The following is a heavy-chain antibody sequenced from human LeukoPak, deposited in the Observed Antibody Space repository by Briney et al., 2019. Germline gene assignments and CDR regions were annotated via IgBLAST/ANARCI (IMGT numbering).Heavy chain of an antibody. V-gene: IGHV3-33*01. CDR3: ARDFDILTGSDDDYFDY. D-gene: IGHD3-9*01. Sequence: GGSLRLSCAASGFTFSSYGMHWVRQAPGKGLEWVAVIWYDGSNKYYADSVKGRFTISRDNSKNTLYLQMNSLRAEDTAVYYCARDFDILTGSDDDYFDYWGQGTLVTVPS. CDR1: GFTFSSYG. CDR2: IWYDGSNK. J-gene: IGHJ4*02.